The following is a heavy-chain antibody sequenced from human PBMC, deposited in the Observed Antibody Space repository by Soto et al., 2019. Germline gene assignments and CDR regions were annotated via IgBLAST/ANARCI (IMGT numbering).Heavy chain of an antibody. Sequence: PGGSLRLSCAASGFTFSSYSMNWVRQAPGKGLEWVSYISSSSSTIYYADSVKGRFTISRDNAKNSLYLQMNSLRAEDTAVYYCARDLALRVTMVRGVMAFDIWGQGTMVTVSS. CDR3: ARDLALRVTMVRGVMAFDI. V-gene: IGHV3-48*01. D-gene: IGHD3-10*01. J-gene: IGHJ3*02. CDR2: ISSSSSTI. CDR1: GFTFSSYS.